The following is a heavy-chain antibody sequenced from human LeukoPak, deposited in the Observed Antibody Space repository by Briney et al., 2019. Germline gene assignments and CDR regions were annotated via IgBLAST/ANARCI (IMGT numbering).Heavy chain of an antibody. CDR1: GYTFTSYY. CDR3: ARGREGRGYSNPQDYYYYMDV. V-gene: IGHV1-46*01. D-gene: IGHD4-11*01. Sequence: GASVKVSCKASGYTFTSYYMHWVRQAPGQGLEWMGIINPSGGSTSYAQKFQGRVTMTRDTSTSTVYMELSSLRSEDTAVYYCARGREGRGYSNPQDYYYYMDVWGKGTTVTVSS. CDR2: INPSGGST. J-gene: IGHJ6*03.